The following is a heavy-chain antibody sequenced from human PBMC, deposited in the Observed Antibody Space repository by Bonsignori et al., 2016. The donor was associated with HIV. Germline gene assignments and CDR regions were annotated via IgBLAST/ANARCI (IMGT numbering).Heavy chain of an antibody. J-gene: IGHJ4*02. V-gene: IGHV3-21*01. CDR2: ISSSSNYI. Sequence: GESLKISCAASGFTFSNYRMTWVRQAPGKGLEWVSCISSSSNYIYYADSVKGRFTISRDNAKNSLYLQMNSLRAEDTAVYYCARDGTYYGSGSYYPNLLPENFDYWGQGTLVTVSS. CDR1: GFTFSNYR. CDR3: ARDGTYYGSGSYYPNLLPENFDY. D-gene: IGHD3-10*01.